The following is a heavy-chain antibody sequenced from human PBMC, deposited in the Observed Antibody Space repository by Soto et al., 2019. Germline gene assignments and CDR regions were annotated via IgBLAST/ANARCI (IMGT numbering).Heavy chain of an antibody. CDR1: GFTVSSNY. CDR2: IYSGGTT. V-gene: IGHV3-53*01. J-gene: IGHJ4*02. CDR3: ARESLHSSGYFDY. Sequence: LRLSCAASGFTVSSNYMSWVRQAPGKGLEWVSLIYSGGTTYYADSVKGRFTISRDNSKNTLYLQMNSLRAEDTAVYYCARESLHSSGYFDYWGQGTLVTVSS. D-gene: IGHD3-22*01.